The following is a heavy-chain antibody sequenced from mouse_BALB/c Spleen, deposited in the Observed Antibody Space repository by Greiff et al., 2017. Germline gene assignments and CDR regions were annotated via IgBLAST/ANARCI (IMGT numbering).Heavy chain of an antibody. CDR2: IWAGGST. Sequence: VKVVESGPGLVAPSQSLSLTCTVSGFSLTSYGVNWVRQPPGKGLEWMGVIWAGGSTNYNSALMSRLSISKDNSKSQVFLQMNSQQTDDTAMYYCAREAYWGQGTLVTVAA. J-gene: IGHJ3*01. V-gene: IGHV2-9*02. CDR1: GFSLTSYG. CDR3: AREAY.